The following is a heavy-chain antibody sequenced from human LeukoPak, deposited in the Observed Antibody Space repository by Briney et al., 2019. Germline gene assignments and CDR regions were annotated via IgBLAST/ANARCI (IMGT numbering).Heavy chain of an antibody. J-gene: IGHJ4*02. D-gene: IGHD3-22*01. CDR3: ARAAGRSGYDY. V-gene: IGHV3-74*01. Sequence: PWGALRLSCAASGCTFSSYWRHWGRQAPGKGLVGVSRINSDGSSTSYADSVKGRFTISRDNDKNTLYPQMNSLRAEDTAVYYCARAAGRSGYDYWGQGTLVTVSS. CDR1: GCTFSSYW. CDR2: INSDGSST.